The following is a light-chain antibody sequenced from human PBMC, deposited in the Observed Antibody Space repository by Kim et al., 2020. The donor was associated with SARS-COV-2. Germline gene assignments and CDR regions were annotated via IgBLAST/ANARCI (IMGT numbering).Light chain of an antibody. J-gene: IGKJ2*01. CDR3: QQYNNCPQYT. CDR2: GAS. V-gene: IGKV3-15*01. CDR1: QSVSSN. Sequence: EIVMTQSPAPLSVSPGERATLSCRASQSVSSNLVWYQQKPGQAPRLLIYGASTRATGIPARFSGSGSGTEFTLTISSLQSEDFAVYYCQQYNNCPQYTFGQGTKLEI.